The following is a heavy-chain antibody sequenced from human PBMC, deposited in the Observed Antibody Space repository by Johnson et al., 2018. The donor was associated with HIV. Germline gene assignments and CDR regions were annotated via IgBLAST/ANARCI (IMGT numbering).Heavy chain of an antibody. Sequence: VQLVESGGGLIQPGGSLRLSCAASGFTVISTYMSWVRQAPGKGLEWVSVIYSGGSTYYADSVKGRFTISRDNSKNSLYLQMNSLRAEDTAVYYCARDAASFGGWAAFDIWGQGTMVTVSS. J-gene: IGHJ3*02. CDR1: GFTVISTY. D-gene: IGHD3-3*01. CDR3: ARDAASFGGWAAFDI. CDR2: IYSGGST. V-gene: IGHV3-53*01.